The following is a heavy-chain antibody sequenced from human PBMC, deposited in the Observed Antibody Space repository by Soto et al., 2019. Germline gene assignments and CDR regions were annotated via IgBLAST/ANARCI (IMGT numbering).Heavy chain of an antibody. CDR1: GGSISSYY. D-gene: IGHD3-10*01. Sequence: SETLSLTCTVSGGSISSYYWSWIRQPPVKGLEWIGYIYYSGSTNYNPSLKSRVTISVDTSKNQFSLKLSSVTAADTAVYYCARDYYGSGSYYLSWFDPWGQGTLVTVSS. V-gene: IGHV4-59*01. CDR3: ARDYYGSGSYYLSWFDP. CDR2: IYYSGST. J-gene: IGHJ5*02.